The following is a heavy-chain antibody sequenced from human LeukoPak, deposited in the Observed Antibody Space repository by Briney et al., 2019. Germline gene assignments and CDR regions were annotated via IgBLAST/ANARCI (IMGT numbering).Heavy chain of an antibody. D-gene: IGHD3-22*01. Sequence: GGSLRLSCAASGFTFRSYWMHWVRQAPGKGLEWVSRISSDGSSTNYADSVKGRFTISRDNAKNTLCLQMNSLRAEDTAVYYCATYSSLNRREFQYWGQGTLLTVSS. J-gene: IGHJ1*01. V-gene: IGHV3-74*01. CDR2: ISSDGSST. CDR1: GFTFRSYW. CDR3: ATYSSLNRREFQY.